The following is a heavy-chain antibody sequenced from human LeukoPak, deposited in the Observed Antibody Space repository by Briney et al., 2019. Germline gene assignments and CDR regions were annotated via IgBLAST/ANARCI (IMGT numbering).Heavy chain of an antibody. Sequence: GGCLRLSCAASGFTFSSYEMHWVRQAPGKGLEWVSYISSSGSTIYYADSVKGRFTISRDNAKNSLYLQMNSLRAEDTAVYYCAREGRTGYFDWLSSPDYWGQGTLVTVSS. J-gene: IGHJ4*02. CDR3: AREGRTGYFDWLSSPDY. CDR1: GFTFSSYE. CDR2: ISSSGSTI. D-gene: IGHD3-9*01. V-gene: IGHV3-48*03.